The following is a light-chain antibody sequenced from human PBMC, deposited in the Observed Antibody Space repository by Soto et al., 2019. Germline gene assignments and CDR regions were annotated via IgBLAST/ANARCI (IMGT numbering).Light chain of an antibody. CDR3: SPWT. J-gene: IGKJ1*01. CDR1: QSISSW. Sequence: DIQMTQSPSTLSASVGDRVTITCRASQSISSWLAWYQQKPGKAPKLLIYKASSLESGVPSRFSGSGSGTEFTLPISSLQPDDFATYYSSPWTFGQGTKVEIK. V-gene: IGKV1-5*03. CDR2: KAS.